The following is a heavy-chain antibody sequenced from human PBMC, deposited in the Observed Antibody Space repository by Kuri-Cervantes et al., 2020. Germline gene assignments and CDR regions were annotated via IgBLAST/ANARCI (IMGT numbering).Heavy chain of an antibody. V-gene: IGHV4-59*01. CDR1: GGSISSYY. CDR2: IYYSGST. Sequence: GSLRLSCTVSGGSISSYYWSWIRQPPGKGLEWIGYIYYSGSTNYNPSLKSRVTISVDTSKNQFSLKLSSVTAADTAVYYCARSPSDYVRYFDYWGQGTLVTVSS. D-gene: IGHD3-16*01. CDR3: ARSPSDYVRYFDY. J-gene: IGHJ4*02.